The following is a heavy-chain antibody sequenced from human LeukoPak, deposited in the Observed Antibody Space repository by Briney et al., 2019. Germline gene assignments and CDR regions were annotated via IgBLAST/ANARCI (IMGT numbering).Heavy chain of an antibody. Sequence: GGSLRLSCAASGFTFSSYAMSWVRQAPGKGLEWVSAISGSGGSTYYADSVKGRFTISRDNSKNTLYLQMNSLRAEDTAVYYCAKSLSYCSGGSCYLLTSYGMDVWGQGTTVTVSS. J-gene: IGHJ6*02. CDR1: GFTFSSYA. CDR3: AKSLSYCSGGSCYLLTSYGMDV. D-gene: IGHD2-15*01. V-gene: IGHV3-23*01. CDR2: ISGSGGST.